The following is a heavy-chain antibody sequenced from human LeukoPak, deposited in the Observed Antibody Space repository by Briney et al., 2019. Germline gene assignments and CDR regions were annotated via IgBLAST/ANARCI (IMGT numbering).Heavy chain of an antibody. D-gene: IGHD3-22*01. CDR3: ARGLPPRRNYDSSGYYSYYFDY. J-gene: IGHJ4*02. V-gene: IGHV1-18*01. Sequence: ASVKVSCKASGYTFTSYGISWVRQAPGQGLEWMGWISGYNGHTKYAQKFQGRVTMTTDTSTSTAYMGLRSLTSDDTAVFYCARGLPPRRNYDSSGYYSYYFDYWGQGTLVTVSS. CDR2: ISGYNGHT. CDR1: GYTFTSYG.